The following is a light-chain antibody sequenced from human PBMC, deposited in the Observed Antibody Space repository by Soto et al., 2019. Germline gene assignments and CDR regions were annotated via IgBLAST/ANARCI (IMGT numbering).Light chain of an antibody. J-gene: IGLJ2*01. CDR2: EVS. V-gene: IGLV2-14*01. CDR1: SRDVGGYNY. CDR3: SSYASTSTVL. Sequence: QSALTQPASVSGSPGQSITISCTGTSRDVGGYNYVSWYQQHPGKAPKLMIYEVSNRPSGVSNRFSGSKSGNTASLTISGHQGEDEADYYCSSYASTSTVLFGGGTKLTVL.